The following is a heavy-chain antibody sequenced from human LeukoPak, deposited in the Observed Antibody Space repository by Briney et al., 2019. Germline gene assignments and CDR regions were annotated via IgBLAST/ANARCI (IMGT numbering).Heavy chain of an antibody. D-gene: IGHD1-26*01. CDR3: ARGATYAYYQDY. V-gene: IGHV3-53*01. CDR1: GFTVSSNY. J-gene: IGHJ4*02. CDR2: IYSGGST. Sequence: PGGSLRLSCAASGFTVSSNYMSWVRQAPGKGLEWVSVIYSGGSTYYADSVKGRFTISRDNAKNTLYLQMNSLRAEDTAVYYCARGATYAYYQDYWGQGTLVTVSS.